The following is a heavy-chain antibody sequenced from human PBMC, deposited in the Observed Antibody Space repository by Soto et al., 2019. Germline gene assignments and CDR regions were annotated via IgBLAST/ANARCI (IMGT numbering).Heavy chain of an antibody. J-gene: IGHJ6*02. Sequence: EVQLVESGGGLVKPGGSLRLSCAASGFTFSSYSMNWVPQAPGKGLEWVSSISSSSSYIYYADSVKGRFTISRDNAKNSLYLQMNSLRAEDTAGYYCARDRVAAAMDVWGQGTTVTVSS. CDR1: GFTFSSYS. V-gene: IGHV3-21*01. D-gene: IGHD6-13*01. CDR2: ISSSSSYI. CDR3: ARDRVAAAMDV.